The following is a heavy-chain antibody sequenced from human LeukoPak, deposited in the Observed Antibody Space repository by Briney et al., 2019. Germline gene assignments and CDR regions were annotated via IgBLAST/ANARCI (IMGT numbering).Heavy chain of an antibody. D-gene: IGHD6-6*01. CDR2: ISPTGSTA. CDR3: ARGPDSNWSGLDF. CDR1: GFTFSSYA. J-gene: IGHJ4*02. V-gene: IGHV3-74*01. Sequence: GGSLRLSCAASGFTFSSYAMSWVRQAPGKGLVWVSRISPTGSTASYADSVKGRFTVSRDNAKNTLYLQVNNLRAEDTAVYYCARGPDSNWSGLDFWGQGTLLTVSS.